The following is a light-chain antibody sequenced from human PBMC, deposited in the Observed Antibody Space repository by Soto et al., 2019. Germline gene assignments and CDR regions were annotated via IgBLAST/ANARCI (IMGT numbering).Light chain of an antibody. Sequence: LSWPPGERATLSCVARQSVGAYLAWYQQKAGQAPRLLIYDVSNRAPGIPARFTGSGSGTDFTLTISSLEPEDFAVYYCQQRSNWQLTVGRGTKVDIK. J-gene: IGKJ4*01. V-gene: IGKV3-11*01. CDR2: DVS. CDR3: QQRSNWQLT. CDR1: QSVGAY.